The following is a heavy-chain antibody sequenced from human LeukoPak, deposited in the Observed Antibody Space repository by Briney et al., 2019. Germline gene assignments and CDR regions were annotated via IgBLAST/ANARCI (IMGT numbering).Heavy chain of an antibody. CDR3: ASSLNTVMVSPYYLEY. V-gene: IGHV3-11*04. J-gene: IGHJ4*02. D-gene: IGHD5-18*01. Sequence: GGSLRLSCAASGFTLSDYSMTWVRQAPGQGLGWISLLISGGVSAFFTDSVRGRFTVSRDDARNSLSLYVNTLRADDTAVNYCASSLNTVMVSPYYLEYWGPGTLVTVS. CDR1: GFTLSDYS. CDR2: LISGGVSA.